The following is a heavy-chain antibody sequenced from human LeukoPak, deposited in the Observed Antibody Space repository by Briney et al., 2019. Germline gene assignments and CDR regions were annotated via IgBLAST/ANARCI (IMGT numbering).Heavy chain of an antibody. CDR1: GLTFTNYW. V-gene: IGHV3-7*01. J-gene: IGHJ5*02. D-gene: IGHD6-6*01. CDR2: INEDGSQN. Sequence: PRGPLRLSCAASGLTFTNYWMIWVRQAPGKGLEWVANINEDGSQNYYVGSVEGRFTISRDNAENSVFLQMNSLRAEDTALYYCASSSYSSSSSWGQGTLVTVSS. CDR3: ASSSYSSSSS.